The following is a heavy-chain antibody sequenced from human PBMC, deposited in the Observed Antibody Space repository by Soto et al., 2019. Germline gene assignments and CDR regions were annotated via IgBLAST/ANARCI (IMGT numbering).Heavy chain of an antibody. CDR1: GFTFSSYG. CDR2: ISYDGSNK. V-gene: IGHV3-30*18. D-gene: IGHD6-6*01. J-gene: IGHJ6*02. CDR3: AKDLGPTYHTPLGGKRYSSSSDPAYYYYYGMDV. Sequence: GGSLRLSCAASGFTFSSYGMHWVRQAPGKGLEWVAVISYDGSNKYYADSVKGRFTISRDNSKNTLYLQMNSLRAEDTAVYYCAKDLGPTYHTPLGGKRYSSSSDPAYYYYYGMDVWGQGTTVTVSS.